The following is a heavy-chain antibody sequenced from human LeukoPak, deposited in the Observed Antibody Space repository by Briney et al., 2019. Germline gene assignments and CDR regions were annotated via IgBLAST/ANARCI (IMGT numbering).Heavy chain of an antibody. CDR3: ARGSAGYYDSSGYSDY. D-gene: IGHD3-22*01. CDR1: GGSISSGDYY. V-gene: IGHV4-30-4*01. J-gene: IGHJ4*02. CDR2: IYYSGST. Sequence: SETLSLTCTVSGGSISSGDYYWSWIRQPPGKGLEWIGYIYYSGSTYYNPSLESRVTISVDTSKNQFSLKLSSVTAADTAVYYCARGSAGYYDSSGYSDYWGQGTLVTVSS.